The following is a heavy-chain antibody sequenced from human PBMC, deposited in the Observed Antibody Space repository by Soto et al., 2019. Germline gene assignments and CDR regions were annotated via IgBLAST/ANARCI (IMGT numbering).Heavy chain of an antibody. CDR2: ISHDGTIQ. CDR3: ASRRAVSSWYEGDS. V-gene: IGHV3-30*03. Sequence: QVQLVESGGGVVQPGRSLRLSCEASGFTFSSYGMQWVRQAPGKGLEWLAVISHDGTIQYYVDSVKGRFTISRDNSKKTLYLLMSSLRPDDRAVYDCASRRAVSSWYEGDSWGHGNRVNVSS. CDR1: GFTFSSYG. D-gene: IGHD6-13*01. J-gene: IGHJ5*01.